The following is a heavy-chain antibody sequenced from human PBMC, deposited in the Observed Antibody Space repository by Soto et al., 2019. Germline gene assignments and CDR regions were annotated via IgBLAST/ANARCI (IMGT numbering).Heavy chain of an antibody. V-gene: IGHV4-39*01. Sequence: PSETLSLTCTVSGGSISSSSYYWGWIRQPPGKGLEWIGSIYYSGSTYYNPSLKSRVTISVDTSKNQFSLKLSSVTAADTAVYYCASLETAVTTDYYYYGMDVWGQGTTVTVS. D-gene: IGHD4-4*01. CDR2: IYYSGST. CDR3: ASLETAVTTDYYYYGMDV. CDR1: GGSISSSSYY. J-gene: IGHJ6*02.